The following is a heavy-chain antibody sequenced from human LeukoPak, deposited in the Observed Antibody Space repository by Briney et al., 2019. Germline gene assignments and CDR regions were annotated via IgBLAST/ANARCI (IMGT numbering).Heavy chain of an antibody. Sequence: SVKVSCKASGGTFSSYAISWVRQAPGQGLEWMGGIIPIFGTANYAQKFQGRVTVTADESTSTAYMELSSLRSEDTAVYYCARQKRGYSYGPLRPLVDFDLWGRGTLVTVSS. CDR2: IIPIFGTA. CDR1: GGTFSSYA. CDR3: ARQKRGYSYGPLRPLVDFDL. J-gene: IGHJ2*01. V-gene: IGHV1-69*13. D-gene: IGHD5-18*01.